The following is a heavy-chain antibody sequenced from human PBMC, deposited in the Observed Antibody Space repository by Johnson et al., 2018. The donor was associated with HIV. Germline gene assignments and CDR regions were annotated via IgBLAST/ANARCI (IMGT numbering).Heavy chain of an antibody. CDR3: ARGYILTGYSGVFDM. D-gene: IGHD3-9*01. Sequence: MLLVESGGGVVQPGGSLRLSCAVSGFTVSSNYMSWVRQAPGKGLEWVSVIYSGGTTNYADSVKGRFTISRDNSKNTVYLQMNSLRAEDTAVYYCARGYILTGYSGVFDMWGQGTMVTVSS. J-gene: IGHJ3*02. V-gene: IGHV3-66*01. CDR2: IYSGGTT. CDR1: GFTVSSNY.